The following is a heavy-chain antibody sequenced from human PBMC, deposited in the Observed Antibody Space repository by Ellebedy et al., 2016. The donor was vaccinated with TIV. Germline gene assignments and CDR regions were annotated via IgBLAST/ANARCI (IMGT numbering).Heavy chain of an antibody. CDR3: ARVFVVSGGSYQSAAFDI. Sequence: SVKVSCXASGGTFSSHAISWVRQAPGQGLEWMGGIIPIFGTANYAQKFQGRVTITADESTSTAYMELSSLRSEDTAVYYCARVFVVSGGSYQSAAFDIWGQGTMVTVSS. V-gene: IGHV1-69*13. D-gene: IGHD2-15*01. CDR2: IIPIFGTA. CDR1: GGTFSSHA. J-gene: IGHJ3*02.